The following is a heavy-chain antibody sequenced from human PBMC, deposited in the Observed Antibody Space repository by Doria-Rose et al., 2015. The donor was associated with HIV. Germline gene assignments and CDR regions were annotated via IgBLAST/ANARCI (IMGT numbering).Heavy chain of an antibody. J-gene: IGHJ4*02. CDR2: IFSDDER. V-gene: IGHV2-26*01. D-gene: IGHD6-13*01. CDR1: GVSLSSPGMG. Sequence: ESGPVLVKPTETLTLTCTVSGVSLSSPGMGVSWIRQPPGKALEWLANIFSDDERSYTTSLKSRLTILRGTSKSQVVLTMTDMDPVDTATYYCARIKSSRWYHKYYFDFWGQGTLVIVSA. CDR3: ARIKSSRWYHKYYFDF.